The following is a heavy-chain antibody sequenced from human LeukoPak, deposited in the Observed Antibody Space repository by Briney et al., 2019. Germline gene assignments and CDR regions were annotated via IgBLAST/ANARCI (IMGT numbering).Heavy chain of an antibody. CDR1: GGSINNYY. V-gene: IGHV4-59*01. CDR3: ATDWGAIFIDY. J-gene: IGHJ4*02. Sequence: SETLSLTCTVSGGSINNYYWSWIRQPPGKGLEWIGYIFYSGSTNYNPSLQSRVTISVDTSKNQFSLKLRSVTAADTAVYYCATDWGAIFIDYWGQGTLVTVPS. CDR2: IFYSGST. D-gene: IGHD3-9*01.